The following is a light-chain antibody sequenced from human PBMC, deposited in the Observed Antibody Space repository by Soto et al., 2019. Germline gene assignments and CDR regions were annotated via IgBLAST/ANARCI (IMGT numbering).Light chain of an antibody. CDR1: SSDVGSYKY. Sequence: QSALTQPASVSGSPGQSINISCTGTSSDVGSYKYVSWFQQHPGKAPKLIIYEVDNRPSGVSIRFSGSKSAYTASLTISGLQAEDEADYYCSSYTSSSTWVFGGGTKVTVL. CDR3: SSYTSSSTWV. J-gene: IGLJ3*02. V-gene: IGLV2-14*01. CDR2: EVD.